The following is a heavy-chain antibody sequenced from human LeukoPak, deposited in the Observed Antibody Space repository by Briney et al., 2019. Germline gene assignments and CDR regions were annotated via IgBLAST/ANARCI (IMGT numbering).Heavy chain of an antibody. V-gene: IGHV3-48*02. CDR2: ISSSISII. J-gene: IGHJ4*02. D-gene: IGHD4-17*01. CDR3: ARDNYGDYVAVFDY. Sequence: GGSLRLSCAASRFTFSSYSMNWVRQAPGKGLEWVSFISSSISIIYYADSVKGRFTISRDNAKNSLYLQMNSLRDEDTAVYYCARDNYGDYVAVFDYWGQGTLVTVSS. CDR1: RFTFSSYS.